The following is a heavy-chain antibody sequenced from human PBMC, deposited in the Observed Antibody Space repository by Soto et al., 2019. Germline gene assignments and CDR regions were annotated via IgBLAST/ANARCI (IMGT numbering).Heavy chain of an antibody. CDR3: ARETYHYDSDAYKKTLVFDS. D-gene: IGHD3-22*01. Sequence: SETLSLTCDVYGGSFSGYFWGWTRQSPEKGLEWIGEISHTGATNYNASFKSRVIISLDSSKNQFSLRLNSVTAADTGVYFCARETYHYDSDAYKKTLVFDSWGPGTLVTVS. CDR1: GGSFSGYF. CDR2: ISHTGAT. V-gene: IGHV4-34*01. J-gene: IGHJ4*02.